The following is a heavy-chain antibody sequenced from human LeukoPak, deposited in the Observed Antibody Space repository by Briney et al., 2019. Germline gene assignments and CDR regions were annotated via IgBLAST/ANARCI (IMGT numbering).Heavy chain of an antibody. J-gene: IGHJ4*02. Sequence: SSETLSLTCTVSGYSISSGYYWGWIRQPPGKGLEWIGSIYHSGSTNYNPSLKSRVTISVDTSKNQFSLKLSSVTAADTAVYYCARDHRPGLGYCSSTSCYAFDYWGQGTLVTVSS. V-gene: IGHV4-38-2*02. CDR2: IYHSGST. D-gene: IGHD2-2*01. CDR3: ARDHRPGLGYCSSTSCYAFDY. CDR1: GYSISSGYY.